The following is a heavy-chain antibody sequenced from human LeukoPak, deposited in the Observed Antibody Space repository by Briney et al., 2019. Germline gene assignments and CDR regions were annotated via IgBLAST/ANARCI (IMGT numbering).Heavy chain of an antibody. D-gene: IGHD3-22*01. CDR2: IYTSGST. CDR3: ARDHYYDSSGYTYAFDI. V-gene: IGHV4-4*07. CDR1: GGSISSYY. J-gene: IGHJ3*02. Sequence: PPETLSLTCTVSGGSISSYYWSWIRQPAGKGLEWIGRIYTSGSTNYNPSLKSRVTMSVDTSKNQFSLKLSSVTAADTAVYYCARDHYYDSSGYTYAFDIWGQGTMVTVSS.